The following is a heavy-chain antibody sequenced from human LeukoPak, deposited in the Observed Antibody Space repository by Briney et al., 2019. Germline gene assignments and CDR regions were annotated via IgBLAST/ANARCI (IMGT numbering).Heavy chain of an antibody. CDR1: GYSFTKYW. D-gene: IGHD2-21*02. CDR3: ARRRGVTATLNYFDY. Sequence: GESLKISCKGSGYSFTKYWIGWVRQMPGKGLEWMGIIYPGDPDTTYSPSFQGLVTISADKSISTAYLQWSSLRASDTAIYYCARRRGVTATLNYFDYWGQGTLVTVSS. J-gene: IGHJ4*02. V-gene: IGHV5-51*01. CDR2: IYPGDPDT.